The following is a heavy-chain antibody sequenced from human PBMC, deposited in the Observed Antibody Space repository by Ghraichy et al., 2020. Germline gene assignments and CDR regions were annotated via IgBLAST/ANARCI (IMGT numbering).Heavy chain of an antibody. Sequence: GGSLRLSCAASGFTFSSYSMNWVRQAPGKGLEWVSYISSSSSTIYYADSVKGRFTISRDNAKNSLYLQMNSLRDEDTAVYYCARVGSSSWGTGRLKYWGQGTLVTVSS. D-gene: IGHD6-13*01. V-gene: IGHV3-48*02. CDR2: ISSSSSTI. CDR3: ARVGSSSWGTGRLKY. CDR1: GFTFSSYS. J-gene: IGHJ4*02.